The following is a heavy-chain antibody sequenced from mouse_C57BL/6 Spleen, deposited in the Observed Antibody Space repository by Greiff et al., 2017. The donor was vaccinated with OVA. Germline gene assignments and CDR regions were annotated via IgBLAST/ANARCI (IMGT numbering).Heavy chain of an antibody. CDR2: IRNKANNHAT. CDR3: TNYDGYYCPFDV. V-gene: IGHV6-6*01. D-gene: IGHD2-3*01. J-gene: IGHJ1*03. Sequence: EVQLVESGGGLVQPGGSMKLSCAASGFTFSDAWMDWVRQSPEKGLEWVAEIRNKANNHATYYAESVKGMFTISRDDSKRSVYLQMNSLRAEDTDIYYCTNYDGYYCPFDVWGTGTTVTVSS. CDR1: GFTFSDAW.